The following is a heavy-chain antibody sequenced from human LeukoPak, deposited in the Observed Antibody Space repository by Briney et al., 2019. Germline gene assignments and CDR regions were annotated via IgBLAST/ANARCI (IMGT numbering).Heavy chain of an antibody. CDR1: GYTFTSYA. Sequence: ASVKVSCKASGYTFTSYAMHWVRQAPGQRLEWMGWINAGNGNTKYSQKFQGRVTITRDTSASTAYMELSSLRSEDTAVYYCARDPWIVATRGFDYWGQGTLVTVSS. V-gene: IGHV1-3*01. CDR3: ARDPWIVATRGFDY. CDR2: INAGNGNT. J-gene: IGHJ4*02. D-gene: IGHD5-12*01.